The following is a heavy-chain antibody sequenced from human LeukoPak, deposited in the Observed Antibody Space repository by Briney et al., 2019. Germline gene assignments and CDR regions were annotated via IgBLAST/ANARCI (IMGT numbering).Heavy chain of an antibody. J-gene: IGHJ4*02. V-gene: IGHV1-69*02. CDR2: IIPILGIA. CDR1: GYTFTGYY. Sequence: ASVKVSCKASGYTFTGYYMHWVRQAPGQGLEWMGRIIPILGIANYAQKFQGRVTITADKSTSTAYMELSSLRSEDTAVYYCSVAVAGTGDYWGQGTLVTVSS. CDR3: SVAVAGTGDY. D-gene: IGHD6-19*01.